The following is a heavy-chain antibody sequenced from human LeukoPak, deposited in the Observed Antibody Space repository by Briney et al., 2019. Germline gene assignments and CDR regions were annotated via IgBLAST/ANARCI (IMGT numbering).Heavy chain of an antibody. CDR3: ARLARGLRDY. CDR2: INHSGST. CDR1: GGSISSGSYY. J-gene: IGHJ4*02. V-gene: IGHV4-61*10. Sequence: SETPSLTCTVSGGSISSGSYYWSWIRQPAGKGLEWIGEINHSGSTNYNPSLKSRVTISVDTSKNQFSLKLSSVTAADTAVYYCARLARGLRDYWGQGTLVTVSS. D-gene: IGHD4-17*01.